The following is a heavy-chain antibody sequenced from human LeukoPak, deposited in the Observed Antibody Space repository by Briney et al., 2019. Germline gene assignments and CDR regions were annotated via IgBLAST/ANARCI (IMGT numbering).Heavy chain of an antibody. Sequence: SQTLSLTCAISGDSVSSNSAAWNWIRQSPSRGLEWLGRTYYRPKWYNDYAVSVKSRITINPDTSKNQFSLQLNSVTPEDTAVYYCARLTGTTGDDYYYYMDVWGKGTTVTVSS. J-gene: IGHJ6*03. CDR1: GDSVSSNSAA. CDR2: TYYRPKWYN. D-gene: IGHD1-7*01. V-gene: IGHV6-1*01. CDR3: ARLTGTTGDDYYYYMDV.